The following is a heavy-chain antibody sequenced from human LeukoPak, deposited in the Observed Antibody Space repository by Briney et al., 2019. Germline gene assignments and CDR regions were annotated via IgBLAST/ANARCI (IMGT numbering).Heavy chain of an antibody. CDR3: AELGITMIGGV. D-gene: IGHD3-10*02. Sequence: GGSLRLSCSASGFTFSSSWMNWVRQAPGKGLEWVANINQDGSKQNYVDSVKGRFTVSRDNANNSISLQMNSLRAEDTAVYYCAELGITMIGGVWGKGTTVTISS. J-gene: IGHJ6*04. V-gene: IGHV3-7*01. CDR1: GFTFSSSW. CDR2: INQDGSKQ.